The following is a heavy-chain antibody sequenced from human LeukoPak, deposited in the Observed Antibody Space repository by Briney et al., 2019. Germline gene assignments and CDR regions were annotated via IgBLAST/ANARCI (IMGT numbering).Heavy chain of an antibody. CDR2: IYPGDSDT. D-gene: IGHD2-15*01. V-gene: IGHV5-51*01. CDR3: ARHVTGYCSGGSCYSGWFDP. J-gene: IGHJ5*02. CDR1: GYIFTSYW. Sequence: GASLQISCKGSGYIFTSYWIGWVRQLPGKGLEWMGIIYPGDSDTRYSPSFQGQVTISADKSISTAYLQWSSLKASDTAMYYCARHVTGYCSGGSCYSGWFDPWGQGTLVTVSS.